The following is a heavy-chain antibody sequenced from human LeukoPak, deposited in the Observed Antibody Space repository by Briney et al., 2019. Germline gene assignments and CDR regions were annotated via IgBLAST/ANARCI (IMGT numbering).Heavy chain of an antibody. Sequence: GGPLRLSCAASGFTFSSYWMHWVRQAPGKGLVWVSRIDNDGSSTSYADSVKGRFTISRDNAKNTLYLQINSLRAEDTAVYYCARDDSRGFAYWGQGTLVTVSS. CDR2: IDNDGSST. CDR1: GFTFSSYW. J-gene: IGHJ4*02. V-gene: IGHV3-74*01. CDR3: ARDDSRGFAY. D-gene: IGHD2-21*01.